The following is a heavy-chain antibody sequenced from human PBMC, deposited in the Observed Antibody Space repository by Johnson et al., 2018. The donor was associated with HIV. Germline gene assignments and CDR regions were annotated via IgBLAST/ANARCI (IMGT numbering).Heavy chain of an antibody. Sequence: VQLVESGGGVVQPGRSLRLSCAATGFTFNTYVMHWVRQAPGKGLEWVAVISYDGSNKYYADSVKGRFTISRDNSKNTLYMKMNSLRAEDTAVYYCTRESQRVVVVVAATRSDVFDIWGQGTMVTVSP. D-gene: IGHD2-15*01. CDR2: ISYDGSNK. CDR1: GFTFNTYV. CDR3: TRESQRVVVVVAATRSDVFDI. J-gene: IGHJ3*02. V-gene: IGHV3-30-3*01.